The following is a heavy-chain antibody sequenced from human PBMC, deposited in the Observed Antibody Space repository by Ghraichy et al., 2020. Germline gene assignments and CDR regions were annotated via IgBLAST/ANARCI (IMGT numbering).Heavy chain of an antibody. CDR3: ARRLRTSVSSEDSLDI. Sequence: RGSLRLSCAASGFTFSDFYVDWVRQAPGKGLEWVGRTRDKVNSYTTEYAASVKGRFTISREDSKNSLYLQMNSLKTEDTAVYYCARRLRTSVSSEDSLDIWGQGTMVTVSS. D-gene: IGHD3-10*01. CDR2: TRDKVNSYTT. J-gene: IGHJ3*02. CDR1: GFTFSDFY. V-gene: IGHV3-72*01.